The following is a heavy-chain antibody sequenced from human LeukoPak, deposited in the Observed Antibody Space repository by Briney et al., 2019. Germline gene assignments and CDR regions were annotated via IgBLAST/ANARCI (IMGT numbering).Heavy chain of an antibody. D-gene: IGHD3-3*01. Sequence: SETLSLTCAVYGGSFSGYYWSWIRQPPGKGLEWIGEINHSGSTNYNPSLKSRVTISVDTSKNQFSLKLSSVTAADTAVYYCARGSLTIFGVVIIPDNYYYYYMDVWGKGTTVTVSS. CDR3: ARGSLTIFGVVIIPDNYYYYYMDV. V-gene: IGHV4-34*01. CDR1: GGSFSGYY. CDR2: INHSGST. J-gene: IGHJ6*03.